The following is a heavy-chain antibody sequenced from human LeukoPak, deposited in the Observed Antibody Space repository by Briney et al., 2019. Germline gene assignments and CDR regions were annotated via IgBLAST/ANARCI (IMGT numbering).Heavy chain of an antibody. CDR3: ARDKGYSSSWTHFDP. Sequence: SETLSLTCTVSGGSISSYYWSWIRQPPGKGLEWIGYIYYSGTTNYNPSLKSRVTISVDTSKNQFSLKLSSVTAADTAVYYCARDKGYSSSWTHFDPWGQGTLVTVSS. V-gene: IGHV4-59*01. D-gene: IGHD6-13*01. CDR1: GGSISSYY. J-gene: IGHJ5*02. CDR2: IYYSGTT.